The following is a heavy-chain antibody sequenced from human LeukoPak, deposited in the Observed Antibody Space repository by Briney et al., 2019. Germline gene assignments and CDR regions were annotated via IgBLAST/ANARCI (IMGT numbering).Heavy chain of an antibody. CDR3: VKFRGIQHYNYHMDV. Sequence: GGSLRLSCAASGFTFSSYAMSWVRQAPGKGLEWVSGLTGSGGNTYYADSVKGRFTISRDNSKNTLSLQMSGLRAEDAAVYYCVKFRGIQHYNYHMDVWGKGTTVTVSS. CDR2: LTGSGGNT. D-gene: IGHD3-10*01. CDR1: GFTFSSYA. J-gene: IGHJ6*03. V-gene: IGHV3-23*01.